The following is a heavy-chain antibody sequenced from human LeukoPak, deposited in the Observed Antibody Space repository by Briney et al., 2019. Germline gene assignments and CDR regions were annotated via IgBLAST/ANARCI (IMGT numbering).Heavy chain of an antibody. V-gene: IGHV4-38-2*02. CDR2: IYHSGST. CDR1: GYSISSGYY. CDR3: ARDPLRDFWSGYYTGLDY. J-gene: IGHJ4*02. Sequence: SETLSLTCTVSGYSISSGYYWGWIRQPPGKGLEWIGSIYHSGSTYYNPSLKSRVTISVDTSKNQFSLKLSSVTAADTAVYYCARDPLRDFWSGYYTGLDYWGQGTLVTVSS. D-gene: IGHD3-3*01.